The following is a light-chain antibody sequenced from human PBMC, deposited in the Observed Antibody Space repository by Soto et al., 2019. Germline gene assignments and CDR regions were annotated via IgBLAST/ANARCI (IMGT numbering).Light chain of an antibody. CDR2: DAY. Sequence: ELVLPQSPGTLSLSPGERATLSGRASQSVSSSYLAWYQQKPGQAPRLLIYDAYNRATGIPPRFSGSGSGTDFTLTISSLQSEDFAVYYCQQRRSWPPTITFGQGTRLEIK. CDR3: QQRRSWPPTIT. V-gene: IGKV3D-20*02. CDR1: QSVSSSY. J-gene: IGKJ5*01.